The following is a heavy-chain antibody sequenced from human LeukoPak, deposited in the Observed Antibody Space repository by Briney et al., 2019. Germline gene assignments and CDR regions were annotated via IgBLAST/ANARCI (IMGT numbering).Heavy chain of an antibody. CDR2: ISRSGSYI. CDR1: GFTFSSYN. D-gene: IGHD3-10*01. J-gene: IGHJ4*02. V-gene: IGHV3-21*04. Sequence: GGSLRLSCAASGFTFSSYNMNWVRQAPGKGLEWVSSISRSGSYIYYADSVKGRFTISRDNAKNSLYLQMNSLRAEDTAVYYCARVPRITMVRGVIMAYYFDYWGQGTLVTVSS. CDR3: ARVPRITMVRGVIMAYYFDY.